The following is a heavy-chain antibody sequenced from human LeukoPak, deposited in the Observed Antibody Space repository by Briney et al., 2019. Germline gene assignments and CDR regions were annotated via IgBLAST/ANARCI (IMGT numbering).Heavy chain of an antibody. CDR3: VKDRMYRGYSYALSPDAFDI. D-gene: IGHD5-18*01. J-gene: IGHJ3*02. V-gene: IGHV3-64D*09. CDR1: GFTFSSYT. Sequence: GGSLRLSCSASGFTFSSYTMHCFRRAPGPGLDYVSAISSHGGSTYYADSEKGRFNISRDTSKHTLYLQMSCLRAEYTAVYYCVKDRMYRGYSYALSPDAFDIWGQGTMVTVSS. CDR2: ISSHGGST.